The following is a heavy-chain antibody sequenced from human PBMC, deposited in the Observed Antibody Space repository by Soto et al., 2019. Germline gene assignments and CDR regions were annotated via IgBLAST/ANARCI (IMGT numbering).Heavy chain of an antibody. CDR3: GRVGASVTTPFDY. J-gene: IGHJ4*02. CDR2: ISSSGSTI. CDR1: GFAFSDPY. D-gene: IGHD4-17*01. Sequence: QVQLVESGGGLVKPGGSLRLSCAASGFAFSDPYMSWIRQATGKGLEWMAYISSSGSTIYYADSVKRRFTISRDNAKKSLYLKMDSLTADDPAVYYCGRVGASVTTPFDYWGQGTQVTVSS. V-gene: IGHV3-11*01.